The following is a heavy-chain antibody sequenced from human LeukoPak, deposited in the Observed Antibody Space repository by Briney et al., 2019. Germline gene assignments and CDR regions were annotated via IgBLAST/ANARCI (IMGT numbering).Heavy chain of an antibody. J-gene: IGHJ4*02. CDR2: ISDSVST. D-gene: IGHD6-13*01. CDR3: ARGQQQLSR. CDR1: GGSISSYY. Sequence: KPSETLSLTCTVSGGSISSYYWSWIRKPPGEGLERIGYISDSVSTNYNPSLKSRVSISVDTSNNQFSLKLSSVTAADAAVYYCARGQQQLSRWGQGTLVTVSS. V-gene: IGHV4-59*01.